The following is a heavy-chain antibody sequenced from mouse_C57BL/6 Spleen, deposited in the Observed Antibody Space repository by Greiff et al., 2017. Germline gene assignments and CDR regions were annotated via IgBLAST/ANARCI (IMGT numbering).Heavy chain of an antibody. CDR2: IYPGDGDT. D-gene: IGHD2-4*01. CDR1: GYAFSSYW. Sequence: QVQLQQSGAELVKPGASVKISCKASGYAFSSYWMNWVKQRPGKGLEWIGQIYPGDGDTNYNGKFKGKATLTADKSSSTAYMQLSSLTSEDSAVYFCARGDYDANYAMDYWGQGTSVTVSS. V-gene: IGHV1-80*01. CDR3: ARGDYDANYAMDY. J-gene: IGHJ4*01.